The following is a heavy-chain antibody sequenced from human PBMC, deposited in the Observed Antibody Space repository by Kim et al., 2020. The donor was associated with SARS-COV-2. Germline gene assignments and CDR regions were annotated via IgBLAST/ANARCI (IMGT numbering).Heavy chain of an antibody. Sequence: GGSLRLSCAASGFTFSNAWMSWVRQAPGKGLEWVGRIKSKTDGGTTDYAAPVKGRFTISRDDSKNTLYLQMNSLKTEDTAVYYCTTGGLAAAGQRRIMDVWGQGTTVTVSS. CDR2: IKSKTDGGTT. V-gene: IGHV3-15*01. D-gene: IGHD6-13*01. CDR1: GFTFSNAW. J-gene: IGHJ6*02. CDR3: TTGGLAAAGQRRIMDV.